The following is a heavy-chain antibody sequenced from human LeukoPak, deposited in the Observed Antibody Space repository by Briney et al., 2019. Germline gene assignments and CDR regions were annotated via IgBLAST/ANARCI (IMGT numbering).Heavy chain of an antibody. V-gene: IGHV1-2*02. D-gene: IGHD2-2*01. CDR3: AGRYCSSTSCYPAAFDI. Sequence: ASVKVSCKASGYTFTGYYMHWVRQAPGLGLEWMGWINPNSGGTNYAQKFQGRVTMTRDTSISTAYMELSRLRSDDTAVYYCAGRYCSSTSCYPAAFDIWGQGTMVTVSS. CDR1: GYTFTGYY. CDR2: INPNSGGT. J-gene: IGHJ3*02.